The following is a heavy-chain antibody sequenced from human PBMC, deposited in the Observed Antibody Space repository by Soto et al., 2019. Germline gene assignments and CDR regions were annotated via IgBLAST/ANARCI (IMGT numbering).Heavy chain of an antibody. V-gene: IGHV3-30*18. CDR3: AKDPLTTSVTTVGY. CDR1: GFTFSNYG. CDR2: ISYHGSDK. J-gene: IGHJ4*02. D-gene: IGHD4-17*01. Sequence: QVQLVESGGGVVQPGRSLRLSCAASGFTFSNYGMHWVRQAPGKGLEWVAVISYHGSDKYYADSVKGRFTISRDNSKNTLYLQMDSLRAENTAVYYCAKDPLTTSVTTVGYWGQGTLVPVSS.